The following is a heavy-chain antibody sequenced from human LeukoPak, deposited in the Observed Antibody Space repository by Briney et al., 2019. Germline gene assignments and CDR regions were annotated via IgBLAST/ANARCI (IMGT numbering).Heavy chain of an antibody. CDR3: ATYRQVLLPFES. CDR2: IFPSGGEI. V-gene: IGHV3-23*01. D-gene: IGHD2-8*02. Sequence: GGSLRLSCVASGFTFSTFAMIWVRQPPGRGLEWVSSIFPSGGEIHCADSVRGRFTISRDNSKSTLLLQMNSLRVEDTAIYYCATYRQVLLPFESWGQGTLVTVSS. CDR1: GFTFSTFA. J-gene: IGHJ4*02.